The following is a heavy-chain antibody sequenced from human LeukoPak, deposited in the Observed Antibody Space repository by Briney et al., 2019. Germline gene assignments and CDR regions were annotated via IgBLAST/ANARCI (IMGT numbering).Heavy chain of an antibody. Sequence: GGCLRLSCAASVLIVSNNYMNWVRQAPWKGLEWVSALYIGGNTYYADSVRGRFTISRDNSKNTLYLQMNSLRAEDTAIYYCTTTAGYNYGQYWGQGTLVTVSS. CDR2: LYIGGNT. CDR3: TTTAGYNYGQY. V-gene: IGHV3-53*01. CDR1: VLIVSNNY. J-gene: IGHJ4*02. D-gene: IGHD5-18*01.